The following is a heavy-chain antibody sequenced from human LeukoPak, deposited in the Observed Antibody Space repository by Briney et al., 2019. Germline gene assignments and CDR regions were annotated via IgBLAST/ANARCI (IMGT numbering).Heavy chain of an antibody. V-gene: IGHV4-61*02. D-gene: IGHD6-13*01. Sequence: TSQTLSLTCTVSGGSISSYSYYWSWIRQPAGKGLEWIGRIYAGGTTDYNPSLKSRVTISRDMSKNEFSLILSSVTAADTAVYYCARRTVAAADDYRGQGTLVTVSS. CDR3: ARRTVAAADDY. J-gene: IGHJ4*02. CDR1: GGSISSYSYY. CDR2: IYAGGTT.